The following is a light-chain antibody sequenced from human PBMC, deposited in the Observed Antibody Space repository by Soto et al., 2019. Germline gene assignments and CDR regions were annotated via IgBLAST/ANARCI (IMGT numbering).Light chain of an antibody. V-gene: IGLV2-14*01. CDR2: EVT. CDR1: SSDVGGYNY. J-gene: IGLJ1*01. CDR3: SSYTSSSTPYV. Sequence: QTVVTQPASVSGSPGQSITISCTGTSSDVGGYNYVSWYQQHPVKAPKLMIYEVTNRPSGVSDRFSGSKSGNTSSLTISGLQAEDEADYYCSSYTSSSTPYVFGTGTKLTVL.